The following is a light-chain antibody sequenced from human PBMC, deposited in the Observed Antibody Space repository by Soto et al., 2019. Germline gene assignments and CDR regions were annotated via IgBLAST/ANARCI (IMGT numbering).Light chain of an antibody. CDR1: SSDVGGYNY. Sequence: QSALTQPPSVSGSPGQSITISCTGTSSDVGGYNYVSWYQQHPGKAPKLMIYEVSNRPSGVSNRFSGSKSGNTASLTISGLQADDEADYYCTSYTSSSTLVFGGGTKVTVL. CDR2: EVS. CDR3: TSYTSSSTLV. J-gene: IGLJ2*01. V-gene: IGLV2-14*01.